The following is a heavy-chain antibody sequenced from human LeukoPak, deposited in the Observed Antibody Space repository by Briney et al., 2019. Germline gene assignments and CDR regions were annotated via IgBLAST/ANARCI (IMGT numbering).Heavy chain of an antibody. CDR1: GFTFSSYS. D-gene: IGHD3-10*01. Sequence: GGSLRLSCAASGFTFSSYSMNWVRQAPGKGLEWVSYISSSGSTIYYADSVKGRFTISRDNAKNSLYLQMNSLRAEDTAVYYCARDLTYYGGDLGLPTDYWGQGTLVTVSS. J-gene: IGHJ4*02. V-gene: IGHV3-48*04. CDR3: ARDLTYYGGDLGLPTDY. CDR2: ISSSGSTI.